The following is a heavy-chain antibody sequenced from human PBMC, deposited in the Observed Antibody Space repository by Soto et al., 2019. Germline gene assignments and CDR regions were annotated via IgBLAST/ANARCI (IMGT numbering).Heavy chain of an antibody. V-gene: IGHV4-39*01. CDR1: GGSISSSSYY. CDR2: IYYSGST. Sequence: SETLSLTCTVSGGSISSSSYYWGWIRQPPGKGLEWIGSIYYSGSTYYNPSLKSRFTISVDTSKNQFSLKLSSVTAADTAVYYCASSTLYYDILTGYYTRLYYFDYWGQGTLVTVSS. J-gene: IGHJ4*02. D-gene: IGHD3-9*01. CDR3: ASSTLYYDILTGYYTRLYYFDY.